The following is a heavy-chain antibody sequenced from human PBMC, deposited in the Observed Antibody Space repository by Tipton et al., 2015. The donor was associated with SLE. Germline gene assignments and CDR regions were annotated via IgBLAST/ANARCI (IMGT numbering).Heavy chain of an antibody. Sequence: LRLSCTVSGGSISSYYWSWIRQPPGKGLEWIGYIYYSGSTNYNPSLKSRVTISVDTSKNQFSLKLSSVTAADTAVYYCARDSFQHYYDLAFDIWGQGTMVTVSS. CDR3: ARDSFQHYYDLAFDI. J-gene: IGHJ3*02. CDR2: IYYSGST. CDR1: GGSISSYY. D-gene: IGHD3-22*01. V-gene: IGHV4-59*12.